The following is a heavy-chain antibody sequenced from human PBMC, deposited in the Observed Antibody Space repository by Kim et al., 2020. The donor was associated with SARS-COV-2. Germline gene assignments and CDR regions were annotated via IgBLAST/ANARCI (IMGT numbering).Heavy chain of an antibody. Sequence: SVKVSCKASGGTFSSYAISWVRQAPGQGLEWMGGIIPIFGTANYAQKFQGRVTITADESTSTAYMELSSLRSEDTAVYYCARRRDGYNRDYYYYYGMDVWGQGTTVTVSS. J-gene: IGHJ6*02. CDR3: ARRRDGYNRDYYYYYGMDV. V-gene: IGHV1-69*13. D-gene: IGHD5-12*01. CDR2: IIPIFGTA. CDR1: GGTFSSYA.